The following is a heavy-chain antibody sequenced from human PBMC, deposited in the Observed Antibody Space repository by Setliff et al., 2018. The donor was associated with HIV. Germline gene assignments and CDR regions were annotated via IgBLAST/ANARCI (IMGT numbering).Heavy chain of an antibody. D-gene: IGHD2-2*01. V-gene: IGHV4-59*01. J-gene: IGHJ5*02. CDR1: GGSISPYY. CDR3: ARGGASSKYLDP. Sequence: SETLSLTCTVSGGSISPYYWSWIRPPPGKGLEWIAWISDRGTTNYNPSLKSRVTLSVDTSKNQFSLSLTSVTGADTAVYYCARGGASSKYLDPWGQGTLVTVSS. CDR2: ISDRGTT.